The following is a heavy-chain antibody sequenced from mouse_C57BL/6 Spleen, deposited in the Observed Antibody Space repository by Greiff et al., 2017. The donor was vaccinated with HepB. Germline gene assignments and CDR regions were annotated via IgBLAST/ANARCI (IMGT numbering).Heavy chain of an antibody. CDR3: ARADYYGSPFAY. V-gene: IGHV5-16*01. CDR2: INYDGSST. CDR1: GFTFSDYY. J-gene: IGHJ3*01. Sequence: EVMLVESEGGLVQPGSSMKLSCTASGFTFSDYYMAWVSQVPEKGLEWVANINYDGSSTYYLDSLKSRFIISRDTAKNILYLQMSRLKSEDTATYYCARADYYGSPFAYWGQGTLVTVSA. D-gene: IGHD1-1*01.